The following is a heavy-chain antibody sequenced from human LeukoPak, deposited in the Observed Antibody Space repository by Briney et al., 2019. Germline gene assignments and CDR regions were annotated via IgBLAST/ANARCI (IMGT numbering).Heavy chain of an antibody. J-gene: IGHJ3*02. CDR3: ARGVDTATVSAFDI. V-gene: IGHV1-18*01. CDR1: GYTFTSYG. D-gene: IGHD5-18*01. Sequence: ASVKVSCKASGYTFTSYGISWVRQAPGQGLEWMGWISAYNGNTNYAQKLQGRVTMTTDTSTSTAYMELRSLKSDDTAVYYCARGVDTATVSAFDIWGQGTMVTVSS. CDR2: ISAYNGNT.